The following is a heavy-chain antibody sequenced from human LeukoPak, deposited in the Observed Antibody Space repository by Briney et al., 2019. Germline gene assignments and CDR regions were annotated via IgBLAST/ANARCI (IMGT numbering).Heavy chain of an antibody. Sequence: SVTLSLTCAVYGGSFSGYYWSWIRQPPGKGLEWIGEINHSGSTNYNPSLKSRVTISVDTSKNQFSLKLGSVTAADTAVYYCARSRRYSYGSWGQGTLVTVSS. J-gene: IGHJ5*02. D-gene: IGHD5-18*01. CDR2: INHSGST. CDR1: GGSFSGYY. V-gene: IGHV4-34*01. CDR3: ARSRRYSYGS.